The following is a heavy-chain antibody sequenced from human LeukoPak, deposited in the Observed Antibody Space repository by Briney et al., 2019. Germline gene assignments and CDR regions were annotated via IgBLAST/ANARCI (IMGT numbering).Heavy chain of an antibody. D-gene: IGHD4-11*01. Sequence: PSETLSLTCTVSGGSISSYYWSWIRQPPGKGLEWIGYIYYSGSTYYNPSLKSRVTISVDTSKNQFSLKLSSVTAADTAVYYCARVRSDKTVTFDYWGQGTLVTVSS. J-gene: IGHJ4*02. V-gene: IGHV4-59*12. CDR3: ARVRSDKTVTFDY. CDR2: IYYSGST. CDR1: GGSISSYY.